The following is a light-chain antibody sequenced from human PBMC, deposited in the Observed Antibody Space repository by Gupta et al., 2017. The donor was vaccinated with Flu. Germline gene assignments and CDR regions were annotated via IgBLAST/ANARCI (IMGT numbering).Light chain of an antibody. J-gene: IGLJ1*01. Sequence: ITISCTGTSSDVGGYNYVSWYQQHPGKAPKLMIYDVSNRPSGVSNRVSGSKSGNTASLTISGLQAEDEADYYCSSYTSSSTYVFGTGTKVTVL. CDR3: SSYTSSSTYV. CDR2: DVS. CDR1: SSDVGGYNY. V-gene: IGLV2-14*04.